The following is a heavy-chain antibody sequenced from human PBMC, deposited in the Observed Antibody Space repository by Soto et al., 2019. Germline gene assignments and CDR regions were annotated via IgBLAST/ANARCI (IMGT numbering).Heavy chain of an antibody. Sequence: GXTLVSPTQTLTXTCTFSWCSLSSKGMRVIWIRQPPVKALEWLARIDCDDYEFYSPALRTSLTISKDTSKNQVVLTMTNLDTKQTATYSCARSPGGFMVATYFFDYWGQGTLATVS. CDR2: IDCDDYE. CDR1: WCSLSSKGMR. V-gene: IGHV2-70*04. J-gene: IGHJ4*02. D-gene: IGHD3-16*01. CDR3: ARSPGGFMVATYFFDY.